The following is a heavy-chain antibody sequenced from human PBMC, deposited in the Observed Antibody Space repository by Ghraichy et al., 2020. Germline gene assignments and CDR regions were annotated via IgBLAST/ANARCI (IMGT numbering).Heavy chain of an antibody. V-gene: IGHV3-48*02. J-gene: IGHJ6*02. D-gene: IGHD2-21*01. CDR3: ARGSRVVRFYYYDGMDV. CDR1: GFTLSGFS. CDR2: ITSSSRTK. Sequence: WGSLRLSCVGSGFTLSGFSMNWVRQSPGKGLEWVGYITSSSRTKSYADSVKGRFTISRDNGQNSLYLQMYSLRDEDTAVYYCARGSRVVRFYYYDGMDVWGQGTTVTV.